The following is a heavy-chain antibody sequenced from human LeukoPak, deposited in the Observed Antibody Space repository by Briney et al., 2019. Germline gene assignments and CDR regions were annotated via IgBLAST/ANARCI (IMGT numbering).Heavy chain of an antibody. CDR2: VYTSGST. CDR1: GGSISSGSYY. Sequence: SQTLSLTCTVSGGSISSGSYYWSWIRQPAGKGLEWIGRVYTSGSTNYNPSLKSRVTISVDSSKNQFSLKLSSVTAADTAVYYCARLSSYSSSRRDIWGQGTMVTVSS. CDR3: ARLSSYSSSRRDI. J-gene: IGHJ3*02. V-gene: IGHV4-61*02. D-gene: IGHD6-6*01.